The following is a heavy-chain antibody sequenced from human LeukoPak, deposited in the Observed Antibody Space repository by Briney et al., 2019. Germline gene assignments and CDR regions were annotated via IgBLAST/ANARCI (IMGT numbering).Heavy chain of an antibody. CDR3: ARDPRYCGGXCXTFDX. CDR1: GFIFSRYW. J-gene: IGHJ1*01. V-gene: IGHV3-74*01. Sequence: GGSLRLSCAASGFIFSRYWMNWVRQAPGKGPVWVSRINSDGSSTSYADSVKGRFTISRDNAKNTLYLQMNSLRAEDTAVYYCARDPRYCGGXCXTFDXWGQGXXVT. CDR2: INSDGSST. D-gene: IGHD2-21*02.